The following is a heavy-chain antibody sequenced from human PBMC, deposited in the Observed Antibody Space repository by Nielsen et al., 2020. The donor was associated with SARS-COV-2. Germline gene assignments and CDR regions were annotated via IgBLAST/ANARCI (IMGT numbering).Heavy chain of an antibody. J-gene: IGHJ6*02. CDR1: GFTFSSYS. Sequence: GGSLRLSCAASGFTFSSYSMNWVRQAPGKGLEWVSYISSSSSTIYYADSVKGRFTISRDNAKSSLYLQLTSLRAEDTAVYYCARAYHNYYYAMDVWGQGTTVTVSS. V-gene: IGHV3-48*04. D-gene: IGHD1-14*01. CDR2: ISSSSSTI. CDR3: ARAYHNYYYAMDV.